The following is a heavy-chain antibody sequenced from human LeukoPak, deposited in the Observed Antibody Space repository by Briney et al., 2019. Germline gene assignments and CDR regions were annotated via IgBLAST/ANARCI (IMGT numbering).Heavy chain of an antibody. CDR3: AKDGARPWEQTIRSWFDP. D-gene: IGHD1-26*01. Sequence: PGGSLRLSCAAPGFTFSSYAMSWVRQAPGKGLEWVSAISGSGGSTYYADSVKGRFTISRDNSKNTLYLQMNSLRAEDTAVYYCAKDGARPWEQTIRSWFDPWGQGTLVTVSS. CDR2: ISGSGGST. J-gene: IGHJ5*02. V-gene: IGHV3-23*01. CDR1: GFTFSSYA.